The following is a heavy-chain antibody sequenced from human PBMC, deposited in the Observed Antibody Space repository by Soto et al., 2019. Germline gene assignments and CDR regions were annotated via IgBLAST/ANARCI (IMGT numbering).Heavy chain of an antibody. CDR2: INHSGST. D-gene: IGHD3-9*01. CDR1: GGSISGYY. J-gene: IGHJ4*02. Sequence: PSETLSLTCTVSGGSISGYYWSWIRQPPGKGLEWIGEINHSGSTNYNPSLKSRVTISVDTSKNQFSLKLSSVTAADTAVYYCARVPYYDILTGPYPDYWGQGTLVTVSS. V-gene: IGHV4-34*01. CDR3: ARVPYYDILTGPYPDY.